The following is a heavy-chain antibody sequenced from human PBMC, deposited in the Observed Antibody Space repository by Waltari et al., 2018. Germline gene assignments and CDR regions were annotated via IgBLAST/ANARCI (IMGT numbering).Heavy chain of an antibody. Sequence: EVQLVETGGGLIQPGGSLRLSCAASGFTVSSNYMSWVRQAPGKGREWVSVLYSGGSTYYADAVNGRFTISRDNSKNTLFLQMNSLRAEDTAVYYCARGRSYAAGHFDYWGQGTLVTVSS. CDR3: ARGRSYAAGHFDY. V-gene: IGHV3-53*02. CDR2: LYSGGST. J-gene: IGHJ4*02. CDR1: GFTVSSNY. D-gene: IGHD1-26*01.